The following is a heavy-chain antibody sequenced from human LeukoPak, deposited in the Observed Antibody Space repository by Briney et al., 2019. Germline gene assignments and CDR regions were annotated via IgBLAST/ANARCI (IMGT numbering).Heavy chain of an antibody. Sequence: SETLSLTCGVYGGSFSGYYWSWIRQPPGKGLEWIGEINPRGSTNYNPSLRSRVTLSADTSKNQFSLTLNSVTAADTAVYYCARRRLGYYFDYWGQGTLVTVSS. CDR3: ARRRLGYYFDY. V-gene: IGHV4-34*01. CDR2: INPRGST. CDR1: GGSFSGYY. J-gene: IGHJ4*02. D-gene: IGHD5-24*01.